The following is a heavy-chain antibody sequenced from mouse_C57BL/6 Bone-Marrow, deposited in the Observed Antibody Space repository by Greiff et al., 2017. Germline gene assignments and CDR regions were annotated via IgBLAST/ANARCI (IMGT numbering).Heavy chain of an antibody. CDR1: GYTFTSYG. J-gene: IGHJ2*01. V-gene: IGHV1-81*01. CDR2: IYPRSGNT. Sequence: QVQLQQSGAELARPGASVKLSCKASGYTFTSYGISWVKQRTGQSLEWIGEIYPRSGNTYYNEKFKGKATLTADKSSSTAYMELRSLTSEDSAVYFCARGDLLLRYYFDYWGQGTTLTVSS. D-gene: IGHD1-1*01. CDR3: ARGDLLLRYYFDY.